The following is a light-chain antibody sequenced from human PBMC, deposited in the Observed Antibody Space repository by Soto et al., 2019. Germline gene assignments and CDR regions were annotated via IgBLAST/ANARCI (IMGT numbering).Light chain of an antibody. Sequence: QSALTQPPSASGAPGQSVTISCTGTSSDIGAYNYVSWYQQHPGKAPKLMISEVHKRPSGVPDRFSGSKSGNTASLTVSGLQAEDEADYCCSSYSRNFWVFGGGTKLTVL. J-gene: IGLJ3*02. CDR2: EVH. CDR3: SSYSRNFWV. CDR1: SSDIGAYNY. V-gene: IGLV2-8*01.